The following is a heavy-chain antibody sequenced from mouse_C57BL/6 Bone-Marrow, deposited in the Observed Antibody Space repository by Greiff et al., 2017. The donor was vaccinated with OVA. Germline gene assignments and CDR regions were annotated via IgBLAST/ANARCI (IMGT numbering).Heavy chain of an antibody. CDR3: TREAPYYSNYVWFAY. CDR1: GFTFSDAW. J-gene: IGHJ3*01. V-gene: IGHV6-6*01. D-gene: IGHD2-5*01. Sequence: DVKLVESGGGLVQPGGSMKLSCAASGFTFSDAWMDWVRQSPEKGLELVAEIRNKANNHATYYAESVKGRFTISRDDSKSSVYLQMNSLRAEDTGIYYCTREAPYYSNYVWFAYWGQGTLVTVSA. CDR2: IRNKANNHAT.